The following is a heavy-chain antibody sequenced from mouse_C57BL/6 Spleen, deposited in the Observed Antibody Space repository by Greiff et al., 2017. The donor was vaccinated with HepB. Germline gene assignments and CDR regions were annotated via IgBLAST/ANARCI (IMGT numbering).Heavy chain of an antibody. CDR1: GFTFSSYA. CDR3: TRGHYGSSYGRFAY. J-gene: IGHJ3*01. Sequence: VKLMESGEGLVKPGGSLKLSCAASGFTFSSYAMSWVRQTPEKRLEWVAYISSGGDYIYYADTVKGRFTISRDNARNTLYLQMSSLKSEDTAMYYCTRGHYGSSYGRFAYWGQGTLVTVSA. CDR2: ISSGGDYI. V-gene: IGHV5-9-1*02. D-gene: IGHD1-1*01.